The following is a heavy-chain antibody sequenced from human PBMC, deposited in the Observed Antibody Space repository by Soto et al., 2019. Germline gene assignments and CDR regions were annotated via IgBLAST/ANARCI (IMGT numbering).Heavy chain of an antibody. CDR3: ARAGCDGGSCYTLVGLRYGMDV. D-gene: IGHD2-15*01. CDR1: GFTFSSYA. Sequence: QVPLVESGGGVVQPGRSLRLSCAASGFTFSSYALHWVRQAPGKGLEWVAVISYDGNNKYYADSVKGRFTISRDNSXXTLYLQMNSLRAEDTAVYYCARAGCDGGSCYTLVGLRYGMDVWGQGTTVTVSX. V-gene: IGHV3-30-3*01. CDR2: ISYDGNNK. J-gene: IGHJ6*02.